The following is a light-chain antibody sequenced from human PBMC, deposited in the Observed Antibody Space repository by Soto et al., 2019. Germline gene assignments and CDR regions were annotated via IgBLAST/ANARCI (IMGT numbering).Light chain of an antibody. CDR3: QQYNNWPPYT. CDR1: QSVSSN. CDR2: GAS. J-gene: IGKJ2*01. Sequence: EIVMTQSPDTLSVCPGERATLSCRASQSVSSNLAWYQQKPGQAPRLLIYGASTRATGIPARFSGSGSGKELTLTISSLQSEYFAVYYCQQYNNWPPYTFGQGTKLEIK. V-gene: IGKV3D-15*01.